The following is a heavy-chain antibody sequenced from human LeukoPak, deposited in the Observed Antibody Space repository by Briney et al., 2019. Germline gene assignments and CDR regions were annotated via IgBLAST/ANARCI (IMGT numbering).Heavy chain of an antibody. Sequence: SETLSLTCTVSGGSISSYYWNWIRQPPGKGLEWIGYIYYSGSTNYNPSLKSRVTIAVDTSKNQFSLKLTSVTAADTAVYYCAKVGLYGGNWPAHWYFDLWGRGTLVTVSS. V-gene: IGHV4-59*01. CDR3: AKVGLYGGNWPAHWYFDL. J-gene: IGHJ2*01. CDR1: GGSISSYY. D-gene: IGHD4-23*01. CDR2: IYYSGST.